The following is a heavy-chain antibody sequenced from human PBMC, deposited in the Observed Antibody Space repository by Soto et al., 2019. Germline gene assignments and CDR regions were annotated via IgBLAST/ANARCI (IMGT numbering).Heavy chain of an antibody. Sequence: EVQLVESGGGLVEPGGPLTLSCAVSGLTFNNAWMNWVRQAPGKGLEWVGRIKSKTDGGTTDYAAPVQGRFTISRDDSKNTLYLQMNSLKTEDTAMYYCTTAHPRGPDYWGQGTLVTVSS. CDR1: GLTFNNAW. CDR3: TTAHPRGPDY. D-gene: IGHD5-12*01. CDR2: IKSKTDGGTT. J-gene: IGHJ4*02. V-gene: IGHV3-15*01.